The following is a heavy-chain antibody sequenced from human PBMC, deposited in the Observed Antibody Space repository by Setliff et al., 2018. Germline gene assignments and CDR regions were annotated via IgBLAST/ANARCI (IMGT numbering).Heavy chain of an antibody. CDR1: GGSISSGSYY. CDR2: IYTSGST. V-gene: IGHV4-61*02. J-gene: IGHJ5*02. Sequence: PSETLSLTCTVSGGSISSGSYYWSWIRQPAGKGLEWIGRIYTSGSTNYKPSLKSRVTISVDTSKNQFSLKLSSVTAADTAVYYCAREGYSSLIGWFDPWGQGTLVTVSS. CDR3: AREGYSSLIGWFDP. D-gene: IGHD6-13*01.